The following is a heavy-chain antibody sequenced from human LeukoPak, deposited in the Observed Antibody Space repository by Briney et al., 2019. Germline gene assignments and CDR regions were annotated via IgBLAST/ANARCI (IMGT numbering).Heavy chain of an antibody. D-gene: IGHD4-17*01. CDR3: AKDYSQGYGDYEDY. CDR2: INGDGSST. Sequence: GGSLRLSCAASGFTFSSYWMNWVRQAPGKGLVWVSRINGDGSSTNYADSVKGRFTISRDNSKNTLYLQMNSLRAEDTAVYYCAKDYSQGYGDYEDYWGQGTLVTVSS. CDR1: GFTFSSYW. V-gene: IGHV3-74*01. J-gene: IGHJ4*02.